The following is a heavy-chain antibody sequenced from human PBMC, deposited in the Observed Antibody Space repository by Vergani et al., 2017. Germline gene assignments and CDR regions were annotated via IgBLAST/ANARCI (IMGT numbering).Heavy chain of an antibody. D-gene: IGHD3-9*01. J-gene: IGHJ3*02. V-gene: IGHV3-7*01. CDR1: GFTFSSYW. CDR2: IKQDGSEK. Sequence: EVQLVESGGGLVKPGGSLRLSCAASGFTFSSYWMSWVRQAPGKGLEWVANIKQDGSEKYYVDSVKGRFTISRDNAKNSLYLQMNSLRAEDTAVYYCARDNLDILTGYYDAFDIWGQGTTVTVSS. CDR3: ARDNLDILTGYYDAFDI.